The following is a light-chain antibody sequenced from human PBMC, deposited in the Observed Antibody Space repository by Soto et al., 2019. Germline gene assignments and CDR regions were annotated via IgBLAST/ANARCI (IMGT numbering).Light chain of an antibody. Sequence: DIQMTQSPSTLSPSVGDRVTITCRASQNIVNWLAWYQQKPGKAPKILIYGASTLERGVPSRFSGSGSGTEFTLTITNLQPDDFATYYCQQYNTYSATFGQGTRLEIK. CDR2: GAS. CDR3: QQYNTYSAT. V-gene: IGKV1-5*01. CDR1: QNIVNW. J-gene: IGKJ5*01.